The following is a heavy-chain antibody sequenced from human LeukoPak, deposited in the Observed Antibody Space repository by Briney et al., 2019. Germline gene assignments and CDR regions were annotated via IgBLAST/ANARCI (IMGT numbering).Heavy chain of an antibody. D-gene: IGHD3-10*01. CDR3: ARDPPYYGSGTLQVGSYGMDV. CDR1: GFTFSSYA. Sequence: GGSLRLSCAASGFTFSSYAMSWVRQAPGKGLEWVSAISGSGGSTYYADSVRGRFTISRDNSKNTLYLQMNSLRAEDTAVYYCARDPPYYGSGTLQVGSYGMDVWGQGTTVTVSS. CDR2: ISGSGGST. V-gene: IGHV3-23*01. J-gene: IGHJ6*02.